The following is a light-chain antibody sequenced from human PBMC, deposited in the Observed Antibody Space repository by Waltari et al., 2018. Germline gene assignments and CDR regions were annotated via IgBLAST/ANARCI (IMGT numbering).Light chain of an antibody. J-gene: IGKJ2*01. CDR3: MQGSHWPRT. CDR1: QSLVHSDGNTY. V-gene: IGKV2-30*02. CDR2: KVS. Sequence: DVVMTQSPLSLPVTLGQPATISCRSSQSLVHSDGNTYLNWFQQRPDQSPRRLIYKVSKRDSGVPDRFSGSGSGTDFTLKISRVEAEDVGVYYCMQGSHWPRTFGQGTKLEI.